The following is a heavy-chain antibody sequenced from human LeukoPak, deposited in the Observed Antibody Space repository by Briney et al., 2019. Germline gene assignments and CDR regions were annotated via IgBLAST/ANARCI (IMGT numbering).Heavy chain of an antibody. CDR3: ARDYPRDGYNMYYFDY. CDR2: IIPILGIA. J-gene: IGHJ4*02. D-gene: IGHD5-24*01. V-gene: IGHV1-69*04. CDR1: GGTFSSYA. Sequence: SVKVSCKASGGTFSSYAISWVRQAPGQGLEWMGRIIPILGIANYAQKFQGRVTITADKSTSTAYMELSSLRSEDTAVYYRARDYPRDGYNMYYFDYWGQGTLVTVSS.